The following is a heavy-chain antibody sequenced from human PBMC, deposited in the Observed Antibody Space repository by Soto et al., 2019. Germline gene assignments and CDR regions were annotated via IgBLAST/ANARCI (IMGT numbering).Heavy chain of an antibody. CDR1: GGSISSYY. CDR3: ARGSSDFDP. Sequence: ETLSLTCTVSGGSISSYYWSWIRQPPGKRLEWIGYVYYTGSTNYNPSLRSRVAISIDTSENHFSLNLSSVTAADTAVYYCARGSSDFDPWGQGTLVTVSS. J-gene: IGHJ5*02. V-gene: IGHV4-59*01. D-gene: IGHD2-2*01. CDR2: VYYTGST.